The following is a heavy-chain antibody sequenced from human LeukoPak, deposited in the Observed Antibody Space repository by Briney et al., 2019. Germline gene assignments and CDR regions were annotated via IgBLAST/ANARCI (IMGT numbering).Heavy chain of an antibody. Sequence: KPSETLSLTCAVYGGSFSGYYWSWIRQPPGKGLEWIGEINHSGSTNYNPSLKSRVTISVDTSKNQFSLKLSSVTAADTAVYYCARTHFDSLGWFDPWGQGIQVIVSS. V-gene: IGHV4-34*01. CDR1: GGSFSGYY. D-gene: IGHD3-9*01. CDR2: INHSGST. CDR3: ARTHFDSLGWFDP. J-gene: IGHJ5*02.